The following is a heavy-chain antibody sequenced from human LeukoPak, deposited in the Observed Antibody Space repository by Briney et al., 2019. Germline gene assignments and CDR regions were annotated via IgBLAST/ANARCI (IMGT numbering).Heavy chain of an antibody. V-gene: IGHV3-23*01. D-gene: IGHD3-22*01. CDR1: GFTFSSCT. Sequence: GGSLRLSCAASGFTFSSCTMTWVRQAPARGLEWVSSVTGSGGGTHHAASVKGRSTISRDNSKNTLYLQVNSLRAEDTAVYYCARHYYYDSSGNRRAFDIWGQGQWSPSLQ. CDR3: ARHYYYDSSGNRRAFDI. J-gene: IGHJ3*02. CDR2: VTGSGGGT.